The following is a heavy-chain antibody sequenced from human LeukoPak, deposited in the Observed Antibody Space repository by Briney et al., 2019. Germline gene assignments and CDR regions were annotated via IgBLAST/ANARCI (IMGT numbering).Heavy chain of an antibody. CDR3: VRDHDFAFDI. CDR1: GFRFSEYP. V-gene: IGHV3-48*02. J-gene: IGHJ3*02. D-gene: IGHD2-21*02. Sequence: GGSLGLSCVASGFRFSEYPMNWVRQAPGKGLEWVSHIRATSDTLTYADSVKGRFTVSRDNAKNSLYLQMNSLRDGDSAVYYCVRDHDFAFDIWGQGTMVTASS. CDR2: IRATSDTL.